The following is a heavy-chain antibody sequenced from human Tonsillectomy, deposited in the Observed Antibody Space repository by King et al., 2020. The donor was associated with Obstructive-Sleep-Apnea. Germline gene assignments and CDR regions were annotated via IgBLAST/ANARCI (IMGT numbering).Heavy chain of an antibody. V-gene: IGHV4-59*01. CDR2: IYYSGST. J-gene: IGHJ4*02. D-gene: IGHD3-9*01. CDR1: GGSISSYY. Sequence: VQLQESGPGLVKPSETLSLTCTVSGGSISSYYWSWIRQPPGKGLEWIGYIYYSGSTNYNPSLKSRVTISVDTSKNQFSLKLSSVTAADTAVYYCARSEGILTGYYTHFDYWGQGTLVTVSS. CDR3: ARSEGILTGYYTHFDY.